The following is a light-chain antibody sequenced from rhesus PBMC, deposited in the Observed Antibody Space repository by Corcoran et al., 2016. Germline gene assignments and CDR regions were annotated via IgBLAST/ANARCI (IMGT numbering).Light chain of an antibody. Sequence: DIQMTQSPSSLSASVGDRVTITCRASENVNNYLNWYQQKQGKAPKHLIYRASTLQSGVPSRFSGIGSGTDYTFTISSLQPEDVATYYCQHGYGTPWTFGQGTKVEIK. CDR3: QHGYGTPWT. CDR1: ENVNNY. CDR2: RAS. V-gene: IGKV1-74*01. J-gene: IGKJ1*01.